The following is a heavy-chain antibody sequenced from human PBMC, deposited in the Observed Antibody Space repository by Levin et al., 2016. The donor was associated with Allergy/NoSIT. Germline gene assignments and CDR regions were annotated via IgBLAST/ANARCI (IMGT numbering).Heavy chain of an antibody. Sequence: GESLKISCAASGFTFSSYGMSWVRQAPGKGLECVSAINGRGVGTDYADSVKGRFTISRDNSRNTLYLQMRSLRAEDTAVYYCAKDRYFGSGDYYYESDYWGQGILVTVSS. D-gene: IGHD3-22*01. CDR1: GFTFSSYG. V-gene: IGHV3-23*01. CDR3: AKDRYFGSGDYYYESDY. CDR2: INGRGVGT. J-gene: IGHJ4*02.